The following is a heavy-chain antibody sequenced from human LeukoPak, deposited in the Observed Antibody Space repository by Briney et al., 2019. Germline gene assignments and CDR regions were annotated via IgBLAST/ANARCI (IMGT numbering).Heavy chain of an antibody. Sequence: NPSETLSLTCTVSGGSISSSSYYWGWIRQPPGKGLEWIGSIYYSGSTYYNPSLKSRVTISVDTSKNQSSLKLNSVTAADTAVYYCARGRDGYNFLNHGEYYYFDYWGQGTLVTVSS. CDR2: IYYSGST. J-gene: IGHJ4*02. CDR1: GGSISSSSYY. D-gene: IGHD5-24*01. V-gene: IGHV4-39*07. CDR3: ARGRDGYNFLNHGEYYYFDY.